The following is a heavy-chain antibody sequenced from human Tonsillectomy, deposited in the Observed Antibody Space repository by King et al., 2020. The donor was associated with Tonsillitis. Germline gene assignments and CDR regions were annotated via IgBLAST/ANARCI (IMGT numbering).Heavy chain of an antibody. CDR1: GGSISRNY. J-gene: IGHJ4*02. CDR2: IYYSGST. CDR3: ARDFYDTSGYRGYFEY. V-gene: IGHV4-59*01. Sequence: QLQESGPGLVKPSETLSLTCTVSGGSISRNYWSWVRQPPGRGLEWLGYIYYSGSTEYNPSLTSRVTISVDTSKNQFSLNLSSVTAADTAVYYCARDFYDTSGYRGYFEYWGQGALVTVSS. D-gene: IGHD3-22*01.